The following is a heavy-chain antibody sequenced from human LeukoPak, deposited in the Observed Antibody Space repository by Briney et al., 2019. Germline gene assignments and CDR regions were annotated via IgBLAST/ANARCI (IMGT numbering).Heavy chain of an antibody. D-gene: IGHD6-19*01. V-gene: IGHV3-30*18. CDR2: ISYDGSNK. CDR1: GFTFSSYG. CDR3: VKDLGYGGWWRYYYYYGMDV. J-gene: IGHJ6*04. Sequence: GGSLRLSCAASGFTFSSYGMHWVRQAPGKGLEWVAVISYDGSNKYYADSVKGRFTISRDNSKNTLYLQMNSLRAEDTAVYYCVKDLGYGGWWRYYYYYGMDVWGKGTTVTVSS.